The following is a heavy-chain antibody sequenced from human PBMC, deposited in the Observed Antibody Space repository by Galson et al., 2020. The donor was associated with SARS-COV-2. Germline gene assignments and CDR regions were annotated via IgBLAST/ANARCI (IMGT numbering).Heavy chain of an antibody. CDR2: IWYDGSNK. V-gene: IGHV3-33*01. CDR1: GFTFSSYG. CDR3: AREGDDYGDYVLFWYFDL. D-gene: IGHD4-17*01. Sequence: GGSLRLSCAASGFTFSSYGMHWVRQAPGQGLEWVAVIWYDGSNKYYADSVKGRFTISRDNSKNTLYLQMNSLRAEDTAVHYCAREGDDYGDYVLFWYFDLWGRGTLVTVSS. J-gene: IGHJ2*01.